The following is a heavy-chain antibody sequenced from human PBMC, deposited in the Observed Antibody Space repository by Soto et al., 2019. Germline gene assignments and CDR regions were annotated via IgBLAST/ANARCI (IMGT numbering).Heavy chain of an antibody. CDR1: GFIFSTYT. Sequence: PGGSLRLSCAASGFIFSTYTINWVRQAPGKGLEWVASISSSSRDIFYAASVKARFTISRDNANSSVDLQMSSLGVGDTAIYYCATGSWGGDGRDVWGQGTTGTVS. CDR2: ISSSSRDI. J-gene: IGHJ6*02. V-gene: IGHV3-21*01. D-gene: IGHD3-16*01. CDR3: ATGSWGGDGRDV.